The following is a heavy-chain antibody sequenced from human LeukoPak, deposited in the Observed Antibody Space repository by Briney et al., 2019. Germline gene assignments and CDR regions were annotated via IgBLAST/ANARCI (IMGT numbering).Heavy chain of an antibody. CDR1: GGSISGSSYY. Sequence: SETLSLTCSVFGGSISGSSYYWGWIRQPPGKGLEWIGSIYYSGSSYYNPSLKSRVTISVGTSKNQFSLKLTSVTAADTAVYYCARRDCTSTTCYAGSYYFDYWGQGTLVTVSS. CDR3: ARRDCTSTTCYAGSYYFDY. CDR2: IYYSGSS. V-gene: IGHV4-39*01. J-gene: IGHJ4*02. D-gene: IGHD2-2*01.